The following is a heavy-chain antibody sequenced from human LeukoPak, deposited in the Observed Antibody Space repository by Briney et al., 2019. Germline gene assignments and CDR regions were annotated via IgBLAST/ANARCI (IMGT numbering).Heavy chain of an antibody. CDR1: GGSISSGSYY. CDR2: IYTSGST. CDR3: ARDRALGAFDI. V-gene: IGHV4-61*02. Sequence: SETLSLTCTVSGGSISSGSYYWSWIRQPAGKGLEWIGRIYTSGSTNYNPSLKSRVTISVDTSKNQFSLKLSSVTAADTAVYYCARDRALGAFDIWGQGTMVTVSS. J-gene: IGHJ3*02. D-gene: IGHD3-10*01.